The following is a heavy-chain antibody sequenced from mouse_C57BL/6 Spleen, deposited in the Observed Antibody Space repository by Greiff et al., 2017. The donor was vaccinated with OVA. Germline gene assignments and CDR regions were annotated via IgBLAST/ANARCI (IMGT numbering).Heavy chain of an antibody. V-gene: IGHV1-69*01. Sequence: QVQLQQPGAELVMPGASVKLSCKASGYTFTSYWMHWVKQRPGQGLEWIGEIDPSDSYTNYNQKFKGKSTLTVDKSSSTAYMQLSSLTSEDSAVYYCANSNYDYGKGYYFDYWGQGTTLTVSS. CDR3: ANSNYDYGKGYYFDY. J-gene: IGHJ2*01. CDR2: IDPSDSYT. CDR1: GYTFTSYW. D-gene: IGHD2-4*01.